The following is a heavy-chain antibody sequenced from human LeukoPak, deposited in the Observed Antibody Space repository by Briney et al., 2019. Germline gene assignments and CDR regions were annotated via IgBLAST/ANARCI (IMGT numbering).Heavy chain of an antibody. CDR2: ISYDGSNK. Sequence: GGSLRLSCAASGFTFSSYAMHWVRQAPGKGLEWVAVISYDGSNKYYADSVKGRFTISRDNSKNTLYLQMNSLRAEDTAVYYCARDLTRITMIVVVIRSLDYWGQGTLVTVSS. D-gene: IGHD3-22*01. V-gene: IGHV3-30-3*01. J-gene: IGHJ4*02. CDR1: GFTFSSYA. CDR3: ARDLTRITMIVVVIRSLDY.